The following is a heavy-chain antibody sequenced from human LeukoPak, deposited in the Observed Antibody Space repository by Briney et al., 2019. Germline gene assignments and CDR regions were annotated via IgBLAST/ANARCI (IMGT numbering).Heavy chain of an antibody. Sequence: AASVKVSCKASGYTFTSYGISWVRQAPGQGLEWMGGIIPIFGTANYAQKFQGRVTITTDESTSTAYMELSSLRSEDTAVYYCARTRVLAFDIWGQGTMVTVSS. CDR1: GYTFTSYG. J-gene: IGHJ3*02. CDR3: ARTRVLAFDI. CDR2: IIPIFGTA. D-gene: IGHD2-8*02. V-gene: IGHV1-69*05.